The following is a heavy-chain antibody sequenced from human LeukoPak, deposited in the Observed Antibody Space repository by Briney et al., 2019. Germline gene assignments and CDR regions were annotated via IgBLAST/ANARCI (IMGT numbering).Heavy chain of an antibody. D-gene: IGHD2-15*01. CDR3: ARVGYCSGGSCYSPMGYYYYYMDV. V-gene: IGHV4-59*01. CDR2: IYYSGGT. J-gene: IGHJ6*03. CDR1: GGSISSYY. Sequence: PSETLSLTCTVSGGSISSYYWSWIRQPPGKGLEWIGYIYYSGGTNYNPSLKSRVTISVDTSKNQFSLKLSSVTAADTAVYYCARVGYCSGGSCYSPMGYYYYYMDVWGKGTTVTVSS.